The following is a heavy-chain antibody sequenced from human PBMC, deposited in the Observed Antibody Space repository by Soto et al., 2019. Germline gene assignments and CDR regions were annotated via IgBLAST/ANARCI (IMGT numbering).Heavy chain of an antibody. J-gene: IGHJ5*02. CDR1: GYTFTSYG. CDR2: ISAYNGNT. V-gene: IGHV1-18*01. CDR3: ARDLGRQLGLSYDWFDP. Sequence: GASVKVSCKASGYTFTSYGISWVRQAHGQGLEWMGWISAYNGNTNYAQKLQGRVTMTTDTSTSTAYMELRSLRSDDTAVYYCARDLGRQLGLSYDWFDPWGQGTLVTVSS. D-gene: IGHD6-13*01.